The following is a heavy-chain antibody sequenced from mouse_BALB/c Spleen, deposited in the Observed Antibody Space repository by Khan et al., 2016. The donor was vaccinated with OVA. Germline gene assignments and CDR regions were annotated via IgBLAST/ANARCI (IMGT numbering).Heavy chain of an antibody. J-gene: IGHJ3*01. Sequence: EVQLQESGPGLVKPSQSLSLTCTVSGYSITSDYAWNWLRQFPGNKLEWVGYITYSGSTSYTPSLKSRISITRDTSKNQFFLHLDSVTTEDTATYYCTRGRAWWGQGTLVTVSA. D-gene: IGHD3-3*01. CDR3: TRGRAW. V-gene: IGHV3-2*02. CDR2: ITYSGST. CDR1: GYSITSDYA.